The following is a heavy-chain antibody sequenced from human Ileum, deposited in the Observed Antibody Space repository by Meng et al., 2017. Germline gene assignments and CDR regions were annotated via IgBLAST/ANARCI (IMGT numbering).Heavy chain of an antibody. V-gene: IGHV4-31*03. J-gene: IGHJ4*02. CDR3: VRRAGLRQAFDY. D-gene: IGHD4-17*01. CDR1: GGSLSSAGYY. CDR2: IFYTGST. Sequence: QVQLQESGPGLVKPSQTLSLTCTVSGGSLSSAGYYWSWIRQFPGKGLEWIGFIFYTGSTYYNPSLKSRVTISVDTSKNQFSLKLSSVTAADTAVYYCVRRAGLRQAFDYWGQGTLVTVSS.